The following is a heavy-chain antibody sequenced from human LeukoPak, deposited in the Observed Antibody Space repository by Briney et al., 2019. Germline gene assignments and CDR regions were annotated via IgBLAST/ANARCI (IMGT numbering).Heavy chain of an antibody. CDR1: GFTLSTYW. CDR2: INQDGSQK. D-gene: IGHD2-8*01. CDR3: ARLKDDVTKLDY. J-gene: IGHJ4*02. V-gene: IGHV3-7*01. Sequence: PGGSLRLSCAASGFTLSTYWMSWVRQAPGKGLEWVANINQDGSQKRYVDSVQGRFTISRDNTKNSLFLQMNSLRAEDTAVYYCARLKDDVTKLDYWGQGTLVTVSS.